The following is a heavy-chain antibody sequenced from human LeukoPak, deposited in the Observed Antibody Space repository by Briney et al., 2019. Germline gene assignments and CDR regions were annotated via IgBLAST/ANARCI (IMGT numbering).Heavy chain of an antibody. J-gene: IGHJ3*02. CDR3: AKPDSVGWLGVVAFDI. D-gene: IGHD2-15*01. CDR1: GFTFSSYG. V-gene: IGHV3-30*18. CDR2: ISYDGSNK. Sequence: PGGSLRLSCAASGFTFSSYGMHWVRQAPGKGLEWVAVISYDGSNKYYADSVKGRFTISRDNSKNTLYLQMNSLRAEDTAVYCCAKPDSVGWLGVVAFDIWGQGTMVTVSS.